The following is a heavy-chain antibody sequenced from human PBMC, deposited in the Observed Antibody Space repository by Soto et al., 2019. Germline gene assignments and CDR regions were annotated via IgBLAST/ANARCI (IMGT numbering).Heavy chain of an antibody. V-gene: IGHV4-30-4*01. CDR2: IYYSGST. J-gene: IGHJ3*02. Sequence: PSETLSLTCTVSGGSISSGDYYWSWIRQPPGKGLEWIGYIYYSGSTYYNPSLKSRVTISVDTSKNQFSPKLSSVTAADTAVYYCARVGWSSYYYDSSGYTHAAFDIWGQGTMVTVSS. CDR1: GGSISSGDYY. CDR3: ARVGWSSYYYDSSGYTHAAFDI. D-gene: IGHD3-22*01.